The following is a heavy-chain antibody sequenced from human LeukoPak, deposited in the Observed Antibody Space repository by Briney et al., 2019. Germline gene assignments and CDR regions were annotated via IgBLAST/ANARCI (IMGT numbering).Heavy chain of an antibody. Sequence: PGRSLRLSCAASGFVFRSYPMQWVRQAPGKGLEWVTIISYDGNHIFYADSVKGRFTISRDNSKNTLYLQMNGLRPEDTAVYYCETAIQLRPFWGQGTLVTVS. J-gene: IGHJ4*02. D-gene: IGHD1-1*01. V-gene: IGHV3-30*04. CDR2: ISYDGNHI. CDR3: ETAIQLRPF. CDR1: GFVFRSYP.